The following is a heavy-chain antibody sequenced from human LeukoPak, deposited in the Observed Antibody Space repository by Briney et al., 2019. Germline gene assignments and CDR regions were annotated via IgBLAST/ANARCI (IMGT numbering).Heavy chain of an antibody. Sequence: SETLSLTCAVYGGSFSGYYWSWIRQPRGKGLEWIGVINHSGSTNYNPSLKSRVTISVDTSKNQFSLKLSSVTAADTAVYYCARVGVLDTAMPIYYFDYWGQGTLVTVSS. J-gene: IGHJ4*02. D-gene: IGHD5-18*01. CDR3: ARVGVLDTAMPIYYFDY. CDR2: INHSGST. V-gene: IGHV4-34*01. CDR1: GGSFSGYY.